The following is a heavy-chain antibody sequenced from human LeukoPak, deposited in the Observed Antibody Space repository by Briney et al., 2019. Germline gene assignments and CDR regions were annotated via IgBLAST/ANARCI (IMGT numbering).Heavy chain of an antibody. D-gene: IGHD6-13*01. CDR1: GGSIISYG. CDR2: IFYSGST. CDR3: ARVYASSWYRGSLNFDY. V-gene: IGHV4-59*01. Sequence: SETLSLTCTVSGGSIISYGWSWIQQPPGKGLEWIGYIFYSGSTNYNPSLKSRGTISVDTSKNQFSLRLSTVTAADTAVYYCARVYASSWYRGSLNFDYWGQGTLVTVSS. J-gene: IGHJ4*02.